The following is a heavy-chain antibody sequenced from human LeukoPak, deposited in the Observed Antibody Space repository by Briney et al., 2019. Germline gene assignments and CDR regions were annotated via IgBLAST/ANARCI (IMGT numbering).Heavy chain of an antibody. J-gene: IGHJ4*02. V-gene: IGHV1-8*01. CDR1: GYTFTSCD. Sequence: ASVKLSCKASGYTFTSCDINWVRQATGPGLEWMEWMNPNSGNTGYAQKFQGRVTMTRKTSISTAYMELSSLRSEDTAVYYCGRVYYYYVWRHPRKHCDYSGQGTLLTVTS. CDR2: MNPNSGNT. D-gene: IGHD3-16*01. CDR3: GRVYYYYVWRHPRKHCDY.